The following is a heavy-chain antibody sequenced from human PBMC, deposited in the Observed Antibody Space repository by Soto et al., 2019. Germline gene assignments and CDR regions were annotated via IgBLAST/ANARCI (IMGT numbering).Heavy chain of an antibody. CDR2: IYYSGST. Sequence: SETLSLTCTLAGGSISSYYWSCISPPPGKGLEWIGYIYYSGSTNYNPSLKSRVTISVDTSKNQFSLKLSSVTAADTAVYYCAGQDYDILTGPFDYWGQGTLVTVS. CDR1: GGSISSYY. J-gene: IGHJ4*02. D-gene: IGHD3-9*01. V-gene: IGHV4-59*01. CDR3: AGQDYDILTGPFDY.